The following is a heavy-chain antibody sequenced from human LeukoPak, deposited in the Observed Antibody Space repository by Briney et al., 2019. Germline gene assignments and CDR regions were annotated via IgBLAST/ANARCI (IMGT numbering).Heavy chain of an antibody. CDR1: GGSITNYY. J-gene: IGHJ6*03. CDR2: IHYSGST. CDR3: ARASITYYYYYYMGV. Sequence: SQTLSLTCTVSGGSITNYYWTWVRQPPGKGLEWIGYIHYSGSTNYNPSLKSRVTISVDTSKNQFSLKLSSVTAADTAVYYCARASITYYYYYYMGVWGKGTTVTVSS. V-gene: IGHV4-59*01. D-gene: IGHD1-14*01.